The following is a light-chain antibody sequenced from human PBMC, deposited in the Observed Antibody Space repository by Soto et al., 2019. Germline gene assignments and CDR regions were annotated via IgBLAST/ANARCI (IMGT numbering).Light chain of an antibody. J-gene: IGKJ5*01. CDR3: HQYSSSTKT. Sequence: VVWTTSPATLSLSKRERATLSCRASQSVGSSLAWYQQKPGQAPRLLIYAASSRATGIPDRFSGSGSGTDFTLTISRLEPEDFAVYYCHQYSSSTKTVGQGGRLAIK. CDR1: QSVGSS. CDR2: AAS. V-gene: IGKV3-20*01.